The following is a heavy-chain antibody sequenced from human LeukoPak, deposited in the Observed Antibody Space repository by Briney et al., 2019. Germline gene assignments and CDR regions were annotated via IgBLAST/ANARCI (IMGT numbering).Heavy chain of an antibody. CDR3: ARGAMVAATRSYYYGMDV. Sequence: PSETLSLTCTVSGGSISIYYWSWIRQPPGKGLEWIGYVYNSENTNYNPSLKSRATISADTSKNQFSLKLNSVTAADTAVYFCARGAMVAATRSYYYGMDVWGQGTTVTVSS. V-gene: IGHV4-59*08. J-gene: IGHJ6*02. D-gene: IGHD2-15*01. CDR1: GGSISIYY. CDR2: VYNSENT.